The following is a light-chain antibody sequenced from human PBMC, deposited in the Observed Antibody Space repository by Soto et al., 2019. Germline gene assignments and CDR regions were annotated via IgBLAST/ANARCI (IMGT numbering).Light chain of an antibody. CDR3: QQRSRWPWT. V-gene: IGKV3-11*01. CDR1: QHIWGY. J-gene: IGKJ1*01. Sequence: EIVLTQSPATLSLSPGERATLSCRASQHIWGYLALYQQKPGQAPRLLMYDASKRATGIPARFSGSGSGTDFTLTISSLEPEDFAVYYCQQRSRWPWTFGQGTKV. CDR2: DAS.